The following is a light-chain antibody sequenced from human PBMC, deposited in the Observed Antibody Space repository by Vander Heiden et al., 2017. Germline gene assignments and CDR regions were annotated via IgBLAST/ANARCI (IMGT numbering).Light chain of an antibody. CDR2: SAS. Sequence: AVQMTQSPSSLSASVGDRVTITGRASQGIRNGLGWYQQKPGKAPKVLIYSASTLHSGVPSRFSGSGSGTDFVLTISGLQPEDSATYFCQQDYSYPRTFGQGTKVEIK. CDR1: QGIRNG. V-gene: IGKV1-6*01. CDR3: QQDYSYPRT. J-gene: IGKJ1*01.